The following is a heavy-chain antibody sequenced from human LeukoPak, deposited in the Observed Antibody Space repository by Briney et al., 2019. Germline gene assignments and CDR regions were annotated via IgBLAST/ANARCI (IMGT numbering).Heavy chain of an antibody. CDR3: ARGYDFWSGYSFFDY. V-gene: IGHV4-59*01. Sequence: PSETLSLTCTVSGGSISSYYWSWIRQPPGKGLEWIGYIYYSGSTNYNPSLKSRVTISVDTSKNQFSLKLSSVTAADTAVYYCARGYDFWSGYSFFDYWGQGTLVTVSS. CDR1: GGSISSYY. CDR2: IYYSGST. D-gene: IGHD3-3*01. J-gene: IGHJ4*02.